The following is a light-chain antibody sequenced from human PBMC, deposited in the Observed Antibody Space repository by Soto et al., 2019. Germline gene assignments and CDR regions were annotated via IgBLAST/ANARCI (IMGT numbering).Light chain of an antibody. V-gene: IGKV3-15*01. CDR2: GAS. CDR3: QQYNLWPQT. J-gene: IGKJ1*01. CDR1: QSVSSN. Sequence: EIVMTQSPATLSVSPGERATLSCSASQSVSSNLAWYQQKPGQAPRLLIYGASTRATGIPARFGGSGSGTDFTLTISSLQSEDFAVDYCQQYNLWPQTFGQGTNVEIK.